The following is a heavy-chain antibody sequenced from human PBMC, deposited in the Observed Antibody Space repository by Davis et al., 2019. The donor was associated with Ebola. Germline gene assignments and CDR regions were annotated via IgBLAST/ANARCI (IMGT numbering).Heavy chain of an antibody. J-gene: IGHJ6*02. Sequence: AASVKVSCKASGYTFTNFAMNWVRQAPGQGLEWMGWIDTNTGNPAYAQGFTGRFVFSLDTSVSTAYLQISSLKAEDTAVYYCAREGYGDYSLLPLYYYYGKDVWGQGTTVTVSS. V-gene: IGHV7-4-1*02. CDR1: GYTFTNFA. D-gene: IGHD4-17*01. CDR2: IDTNTGNP. CDR3: AREGYGDYSLLPLYYYYGKDV.